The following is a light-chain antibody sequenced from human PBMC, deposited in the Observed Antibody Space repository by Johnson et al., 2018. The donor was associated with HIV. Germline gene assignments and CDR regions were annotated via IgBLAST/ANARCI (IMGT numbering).Light chain of an antibody. CDR2: ENN. V-gene: IGLV1-51*02. CDR1: SSNIGNNY. CDR3: ETWDSSLREV. Sequence: VLTQPPSVSAAPGQTVTISCSGSSSNIGNNYVSWYQQLPGTAPKLLIYENNKRPSGIPDRFSGSKSGTSATLGITGLQTGDEADDYCETWDSSLREVFGTETKVSVL. J-gene: IGLJ1*01.